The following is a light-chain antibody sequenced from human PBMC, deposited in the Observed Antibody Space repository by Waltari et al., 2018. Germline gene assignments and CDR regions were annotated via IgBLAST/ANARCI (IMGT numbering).Light chain of an antibody. CDR1: SRDVGGYTY. V-gene: IGLV2-14*01. CDR2: DVS. CDR3: SSYTSSYTLV. Sequence: QSALTQPASVSGSPGQSITISCTGTSRDVGGYTYVSWYQQYPGKAPKLIIYDVSNRPSGVSNRFSGSKSGNTASLTISGLQAEDEADYYCSSYTSSYTLVFGTGTKVTVL. J-gene: IGLJ1*01.